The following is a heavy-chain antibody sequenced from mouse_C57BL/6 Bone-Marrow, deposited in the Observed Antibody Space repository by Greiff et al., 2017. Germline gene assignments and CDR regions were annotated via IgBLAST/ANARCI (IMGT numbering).Heavy chain of an antibody. CDR2: IHPTSGST. J-gene: IGHJ4*01. Sequence: QVQLQQSGAELVKPGASVKLSCKASGYTFTSYWMHWVKQRPGQGLEWIGMIHPTSGSTNYNEKFKSKATLTVDKYSSTAYMQLSSLTSEDAAVYYCARSVNLISYCAMDYWGQGTSVTVSS. CDR1: GYTFTSYW. D-gene: IGHD1-1*01. V-gene: IGHV1-64*01. CDR3: ARSVNLISYCAMDY.